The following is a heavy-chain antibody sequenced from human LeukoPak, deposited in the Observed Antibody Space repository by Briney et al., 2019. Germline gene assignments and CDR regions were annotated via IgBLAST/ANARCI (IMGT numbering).Heavy chain of an antibody. CDR1: GGSFSGYY. CDR3: ARHIAATDTYGLDY. CDR2: IYTSGST. J-gene: IGHJ4*02. Sequence: SETLSLTCAVYGGSFSGYYWSWIRQPAGKGLEWIGRIYTSGSTNYNPSLRSRVTMSVDTSKNQFSLKLSSVTAADTAVYYCARHIAATDTYGLDYLGQGTLVTVSS. V-gene: IGHV4-59*10. D-gene: IGHD6-13*01.